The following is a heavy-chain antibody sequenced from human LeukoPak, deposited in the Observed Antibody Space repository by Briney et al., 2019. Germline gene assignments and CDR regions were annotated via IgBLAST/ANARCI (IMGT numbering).Heavy chain of an antibody. CDR2: ISYSGSNK. D-gene: IGHD6-19*01. CDR3: AKGHRSIIAVAGTG. Sequence: GGSLRLSCAASGFTVSPCGMHWVRQVPGKGLEWVAVISYSGSNKYYADSVKGRFTISRDNSKNTLYLQMNSLRAEDTAVYYCAKGHRSIIAVAGTGWGQGTLVTVSS. V-gene: IGHV3-30*18. J-gene: IGHJ4*02. CDR1: GFTVSPCG.